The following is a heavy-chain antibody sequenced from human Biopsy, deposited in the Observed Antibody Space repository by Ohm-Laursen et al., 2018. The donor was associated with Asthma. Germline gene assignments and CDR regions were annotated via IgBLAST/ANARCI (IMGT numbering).Heavy chain of an antibody. CDR1: GFTFDDYA. CDR3: AKGEWELLEANFDY. CDR2: ISWNSGSI. Sequence: SLRLSFAASGFTFDDYAMHWVRHAPGKGLEWVSGISWNSGSIGYADSVKGRFTISRDNAKNSLYLQMNSLRAEDTALYYCAKGEWELLEANFDYWGQGTLVTVSS. D-gene: IGHD1-26*01. V-gene: IGHV3-9*01. J-gene: IGHJ4*02.